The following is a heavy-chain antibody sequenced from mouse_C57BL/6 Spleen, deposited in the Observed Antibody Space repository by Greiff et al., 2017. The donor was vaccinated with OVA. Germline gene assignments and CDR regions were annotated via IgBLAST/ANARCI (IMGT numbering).Heavy chain of an antibody. CDR3: AKSPGTRTYYFDY. D-gene: IGHD4-1*01. Sequence: DVHLVESGGGLVKPGGSLKLSCAASGFTFSDYGMHWVRQAPEKGLEWVAYISSGSSTIYYADTVKGRFTISRDNAKNTLFLQMTSLRSEDTAMYYCAKSPGTRTYYFDYWGQGTTLTVSS. CDR1: GFTFSDYG. V-gene: IGHV5-17*01. CDR2: ISSGSSTI. J-gene: IGHJ2*01.